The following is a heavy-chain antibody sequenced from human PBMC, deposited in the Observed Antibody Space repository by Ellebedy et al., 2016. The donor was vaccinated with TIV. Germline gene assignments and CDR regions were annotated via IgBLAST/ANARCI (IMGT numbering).Heavy chain of an antibody. V-gene: IGHV3-23*01. CDR2: ISGSGGST. CDR3: GKRDNRASINPTQN. Sequence: GESLKISCAASGFTFSSYAMAWVRQAPGKGQGWVSHISGSGGSTYYADSLNGRFTISRDTSKNTLDLQMNSMRAEETAVYYCGKRDNRASINPTQNWGQGTLVAVSS. D-gene: IGHD1-14*01. CDR1: GFTFSSYA. J-gene: IGHJ4*02.